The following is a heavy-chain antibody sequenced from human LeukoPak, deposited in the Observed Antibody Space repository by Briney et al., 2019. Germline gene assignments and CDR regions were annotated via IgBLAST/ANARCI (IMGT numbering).Heavy chain of an antibody. CDR2: INPNSGGT. CDR1: GYTFTSYY. V-gene: IGHV1-2*02. CDR3: ASKIAAAYNWFDP. D-gene: IGHD6-13*01. Sequence: ASVKVSCKASGYTFTSYYMHWVRQAPGQGLEWMGWINPNSGGTNYAQKFQGRVTMTRDTSISTAYMELSRLRSDDTAVYYCASKIAAAYNWFDPWGQGTLVTVSS. J-gene: IGHJ5*02.